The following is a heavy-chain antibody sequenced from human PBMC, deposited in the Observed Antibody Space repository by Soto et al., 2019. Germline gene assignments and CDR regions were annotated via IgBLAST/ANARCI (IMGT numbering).Heavy chain of an antibody. V-gene: IGHV3-23*01. CDR2: ITGSGSSI. D-gene: IGHD6-6*01. CDR1: GFSFNKYA. J-gene: IGHJ5*02. Sequence: DVQLLESGGGLVQPGGSLKLSCVASGFSFNKYAMIWVRQAPGKGQEWVSGITGSGSSIQYTASVKGRFTISRDNSKNTVYLQMDYLRAEDTAMYYCAKDAGIAARPYNWFDPWGQGTLVTVSS. CDR3: AKDAGIAARPYNWFDP.